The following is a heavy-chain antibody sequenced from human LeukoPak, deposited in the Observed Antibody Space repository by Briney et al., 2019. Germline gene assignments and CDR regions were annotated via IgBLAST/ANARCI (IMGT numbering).Heavy chain of an antibody. J-gene: IGHJ4*02. D-gene: IGHD6-19*01. CDR2: IYTSGST. V-gene: IGHV4-4*07. Sequence: SETLSLTCTVSGGSISSYYWSWLRQPAGKGLEWIGRIYTSGSTNYNPSLKSRVTMSVDTSKNQFSLKLSSVTAADTAVYYCARYSSGWYGLTEYYFDYWGQGTLVTVSS. CDR3: ARYSSGWYGLTEYYFDY. CDR1: GGSISSYY.